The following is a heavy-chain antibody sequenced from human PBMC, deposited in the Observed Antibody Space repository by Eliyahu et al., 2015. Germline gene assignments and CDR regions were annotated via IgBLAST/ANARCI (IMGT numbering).Heavy chain of an antibody. J-gene: IGHJ4*02. CDR2: XXGSXGST. CDR3: ATPDYGDYASFEY. D-gene: IGHD4-17*01. V-gene: IGHV3-23*01. Sequence: EVQLLESGGGLVQPGGSLRLSXAXSGXTFSSYAMSWVRQAPGKGLEWVSAXXGSXGSTYYAXSVKGRFTISRDNSKNTLYLKMNSLRAEXTAVYYCATPDYGDYASFEYWGQGTLVTVSS. CDR1: GXTFSSYA.